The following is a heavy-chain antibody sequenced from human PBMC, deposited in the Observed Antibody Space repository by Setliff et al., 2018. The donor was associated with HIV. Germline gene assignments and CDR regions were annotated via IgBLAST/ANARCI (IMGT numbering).Heavy chain of an antibody. V-gene: IGHV4-38-2*01. CDR2: IYHSGST. CDR1: DYSISSGYY. J-gene: IGHJ2*01. Sequence: SETLSLTCAVSDYSISSGYYWGWIWQPPGKGLEWIGGIYHSGSTYYNPSLKSRVTISVDTSKNQFSLKLSSVTAADTAVYYCARHDGTYCGGDCYLLGYFDLWGRGTLVTVSS. CDR3: ARHDGTYCGGDCYLLGYFDL. D-gene: IGHD2-21*02.